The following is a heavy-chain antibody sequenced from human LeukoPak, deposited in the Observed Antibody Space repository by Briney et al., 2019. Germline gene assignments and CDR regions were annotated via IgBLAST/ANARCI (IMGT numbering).Heavy chain of an antibody. D-gene: IGHD3-16*01. CDR2: INPNTGAT. J-gene: IGHJ3*02. CDR3: ARLGSSDI. V-gene: IGHV1-2*02. Sequence: ASVEVSCKASAHTFTGYYMHWVRQAPGQGLEWMGWINPNTGATNYVQKFQGRVTMTRDSSLSTAYMKLSSLRSDDTAVYYCARLGSSDIWGQGTMVTVSS. CDR1: AHTFTGYY.